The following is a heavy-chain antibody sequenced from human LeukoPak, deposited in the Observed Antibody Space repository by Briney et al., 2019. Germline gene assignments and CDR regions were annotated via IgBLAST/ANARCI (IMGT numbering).Heavy chain of an antibody. Sequence: SETLSLTCTVSGGSISSYYWSWIRQPPGKGLGWIGYIYYSGSTNYNPSLKSRVTISVDTSKNQFSLKLSSVTAADTAVYYCARETGYYDFWSGSGPIAFDIWGQGTMVTVSS. CDR3: ARETGYYDFWSGSGPIAFDI. CDR1: GGSISSYY. V-gene: IGHV4-59*01. CDR2: IYYSGST. J-gene: IGHJ3*02. D-gene: IGHD3-3*01.